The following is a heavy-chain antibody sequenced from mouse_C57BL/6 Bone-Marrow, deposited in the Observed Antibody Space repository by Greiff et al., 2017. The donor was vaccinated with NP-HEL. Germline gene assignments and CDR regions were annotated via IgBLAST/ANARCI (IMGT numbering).Heavy chain of an antibody. J-gene: IGHJ4*01. CDR3: ARGRWLLRIMDY. Sequence: QVQLQQSGAELVRPGTSVKMSCKASGYTFTNYWIGWAKQRPGHGLEWIGDIYPGGGYSNYNEKFKGKATLTADKSSSTAYMQFSSLTSEDSAIDYCARGRWLLRIMDYWGQGTSVTVSS. V-gene: IGHV1-63*01. CDR2: IYPGGGYS. CDR1: GYTFTNYW. D-gene: IGHD2-3*01.